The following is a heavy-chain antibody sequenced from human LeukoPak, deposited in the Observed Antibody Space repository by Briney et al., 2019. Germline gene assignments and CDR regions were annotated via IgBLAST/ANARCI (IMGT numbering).Heavy chain of an antibody. Sequence: PSETLSLTCTVSGGSITNYYWSWIRQPPGKGLEWIGYIYYTGSDNYNPSLKSRVSVSVDTSKNQFSLKLTSVTAADAAVYYCTRGTETVNYFDYWGQGTLVTVSS. CDR2: IYYTGSD. D-gene: IGHD2-21*02. J-gene: IGHJ4*02. CDR3: TRGTETVNYFDY. V-gene: IGHV4-59*08. CDR1: GGSITNYY.